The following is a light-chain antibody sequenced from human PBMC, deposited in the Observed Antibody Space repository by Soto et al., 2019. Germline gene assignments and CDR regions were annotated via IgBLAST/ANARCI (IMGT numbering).Light chain of an antibody. CDR1: QSISSY. CDR2: YAS. V-gene: IGKV1-33*01. J-gene: IGKJ3*01. CDR3: QQYENLPRFI. Sequence: DIQMTQSPSSLSASVGDRVTITCRASQSISSYLNWYQQKPGKAPNLLIYYASNLETGVSSRFSGSGSGTDFTFTISSLQPEDIATYFCQQYENLPRFIFGPGTKVDI.